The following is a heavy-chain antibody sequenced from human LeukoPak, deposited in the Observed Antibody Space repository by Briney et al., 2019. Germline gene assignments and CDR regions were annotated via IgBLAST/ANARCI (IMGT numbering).Heavy chain of an antibody. D-gene: IGHD2-2*01. CDR3: ARVVPAAMGLNWFDP. Sequence: SQTLSLTCTVSGGSISGGAYYWSWIRQPPGKGLEWIGHIYYRGNTDYNPSLRSRVTISVDTSKNQLSLNLSSVTAADTAVYYCARVVPAAMGLNWFDPWGQGTLVSVSS. V-gene: IGHV4-30-4*01. J-gene: IGHJ5*02. CDR2: IYYRGNT. CDR1: GGSISGGAYY.